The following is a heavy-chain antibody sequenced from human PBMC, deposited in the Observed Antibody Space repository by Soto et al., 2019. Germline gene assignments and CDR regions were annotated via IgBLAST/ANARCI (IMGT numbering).Heavy chain of an antibody. CDR3: ARDLEYYYGSGSYYDDAFDI. V-gene: IGHV1-18*01. CDR2: IGGYKGNT. D-gene: IGHD3-10*01. J-gene: IGHJ3*02. CDR1: GYTFTNYG. Sequence: GASVKVSCKASGYTFTNYGVSWVRQAPGQGLEWMGWIGGYKGNTNYAQKLQGRVTMTTDTSTSTAYMELRSLRSDDTAVYYCARDLEYYYGSGSYYDDAFDIWGQGTMVTVSS.